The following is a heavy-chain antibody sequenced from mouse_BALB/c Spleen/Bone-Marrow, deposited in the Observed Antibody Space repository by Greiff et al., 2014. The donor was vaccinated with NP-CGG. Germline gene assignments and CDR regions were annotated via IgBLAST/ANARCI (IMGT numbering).Heavy chain of an antibody. CDR1: GYTFTSCW. CDR2: INPSTGYT. V-gene: IGHV1-7*01. J-gene: IGHJ3*01. Sequence: QVQLQQSGAELAKPGASVKMSCKASGYTFTSCWMHWIKQRPGQGLEWIGYINPSTGYTEYNQTFKGKATLTAVKSSTTAYMQLSSLTSEDSAVYYCARDDYDAFAYWGQGTLVTVSA. CDR3: ARDDYDAFAY. D-gene: IGHD2-4*01.